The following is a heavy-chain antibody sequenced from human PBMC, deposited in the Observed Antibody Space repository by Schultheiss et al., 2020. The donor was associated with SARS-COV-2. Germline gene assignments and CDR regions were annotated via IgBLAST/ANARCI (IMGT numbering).Heavy chain of an antibody. J-gene: IGHJ3*02. V-gene: IGHV4-39*07. Sequence: SETLSLTCTVSGGSISSSSYYWGWIRQPPGKGLEWIGSIYYSGSTYYNPSLKSRVTISVDTSKNQFSLKLSSVTAADTAVYYCARDLLRFLENARAFDIWGQGTMVTVSS. CDR2: IYYSGST. CDR1: GGSISSSSYY. CDR3: ARDLLRFLENARAFDI. D-gene: IGHD3-3*01.